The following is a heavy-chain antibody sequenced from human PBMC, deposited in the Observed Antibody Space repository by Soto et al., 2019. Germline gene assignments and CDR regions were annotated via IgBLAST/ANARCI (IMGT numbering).Heavy chain of an antibody. CDR1: GGSISSSTYY. D-gene: IGHD5-12*01. J-gene: IGHJ4*02. Sequence: QLQLRESGPGLVQPSETLSLTCLVSGGSISSSTYYWGWIRQPPGKGLEWIGSIYYSGATYYNPSLRSRITISMDRSKNHCSRKLTSVTAADTAIYYCAPVGIGTTTVDYWGQGTLVTVSS. CDR3: APVGIGTTTVDY. CDR2: IYYSGAT. V-gene: IGHV4-39*02.